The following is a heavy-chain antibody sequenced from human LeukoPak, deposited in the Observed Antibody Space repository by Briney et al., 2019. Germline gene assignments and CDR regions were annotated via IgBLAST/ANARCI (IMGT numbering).Heavy chain of an antibody. CDR2: INSDGSWT. V-gene: IGHV3-74*01. D-gene: IGHD2/OR15-2a*01. J-gene: IGHJ4*02. CDR3: VSFYETY. Sequence: GSLLLSCAASGSYWMHWVRQAPGTGLGWVSHINSDGSWTSYADSVKGRFTISKDNAKNTVYLQMNNLRAEDTAVNYCVSFYETYWGRGTLVTVSS. CDR1: GSYW.